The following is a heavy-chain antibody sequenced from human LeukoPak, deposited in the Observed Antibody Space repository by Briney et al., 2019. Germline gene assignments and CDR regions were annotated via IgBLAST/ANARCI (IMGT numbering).Heavy chain of an antibody. Sequence: ASVTVSCKASGYTSTGYYMHWVRQAPGQGLEWMGWINPNSGGTNYAQKFQGRVTMTRDTSISTAYMELSRLRSDDTAVYYCATYCSGGSCYGVYWGQGTLVTVSS. CDR1: GYTSTGYY. V-gene: IGHV1-2*02. D-gene: IGHD2-15*01. J-gene: IGHJ4*02. CDR2: INPNSGGT. CDR3: ATYCSGGSCYGVY.